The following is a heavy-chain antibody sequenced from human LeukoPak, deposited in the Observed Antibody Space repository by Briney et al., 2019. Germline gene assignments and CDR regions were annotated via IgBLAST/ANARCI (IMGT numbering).Heavy chain of an antibody. CDR3: AGRGCSSTTCFDY. CDR2: IKEEGSDK. CDR1: GFTLSRYW. J-gene: IGHJ4*02. V-gene: IGHV3-7*01. D-gene: IGHD2-2*01. Sequence: GGSLRLSCVASGFTLSRYWMSWVRQAPGEGLEWVANIKEEGSDKYYVDSVKGRFTISRENAKNALYLQMKNLRAEDTAVFYCAGRGCSSTTCFDYWGEGTLVTVSS.